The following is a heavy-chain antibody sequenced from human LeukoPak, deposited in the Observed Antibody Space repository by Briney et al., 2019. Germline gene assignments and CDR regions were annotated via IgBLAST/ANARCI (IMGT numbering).Heavy chain of an antibody. D-gene: IGHD5-12*01. J-gene: IGHJ4*02. CDR3: TTIRPGY. V-gene: IGHV3-74*01. CDR1: GFTFSSYW. CDR2: IKDGGTTT. Sequence: GGPLRLSCAASGFTFSSYWIHWVRQVPGKGLVWVARIKDGGTTTDYADSVKGRFTISRDDAKNTLYLQMNSLRAEDTAVYYCTTIRPGYWGQGTLVTVSP.